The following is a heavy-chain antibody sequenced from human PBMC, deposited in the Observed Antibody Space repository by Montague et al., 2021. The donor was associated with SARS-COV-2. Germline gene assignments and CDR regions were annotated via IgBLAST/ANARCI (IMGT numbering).Heavy chain of an antibody. CDR1: GGSISSYY. CDR3: ASGKYYDFWSGYYSPGYVSGIDV. CDR2: IHTSGST. D-gene: IGHD3-3*01. V-gene: IGHV4-4*07. Sequence: SETLSLTCTVSGGSISSYYWSWIRQSAGKGLEWLGRIHTSGSTDYNPSLNSRVTISVDTSKNQFSLKLSSVTAADTAVYYCASGKYYDFWSGYYSPGYVSGIDVWGQGTTVTVSS. J-gene: IGHJ6*02.